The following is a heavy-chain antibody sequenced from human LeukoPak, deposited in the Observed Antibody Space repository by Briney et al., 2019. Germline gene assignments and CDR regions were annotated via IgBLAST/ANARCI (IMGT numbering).Heavy chain of an antibody. D-gene: IGHD3-10*01. Sequence: GASVKVSCKASGYTFTSYYMHWVRQAPGQGLEWMGIINPSGGSTSYAQKFQGRVTMARDTSTSTVYMELSSLRSEDTAVYYCARDGRGASYYPRDWFNPWGQGTLVTVSS. V-gene: IGHV1-46*01. J-gene: IGHJ5*02. CDR1: GYTFTSYY. CDR3: ARDGRGASYYPRDWFNP. CDR2: INPSGGST.